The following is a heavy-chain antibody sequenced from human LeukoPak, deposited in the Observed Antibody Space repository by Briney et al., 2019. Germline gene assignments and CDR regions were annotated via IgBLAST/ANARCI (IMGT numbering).Heavy chain of an antibody. J-gene: IGHJ4*02. CDR2: ISSSSTI. V-gene: IGHV3-48*01. D-gene: IGHD1-26*01. CDR3: ARALRIYYYFDY. Sequence: GGSLRLSCAASGFTFSSYSMNWVRQAPGKGLEWVSYISSSSTIYYADSVQGRFTISRDNSKNTLYLQMNSLRAEDTAVYYCARALRIYYYFDYWGQGTLVTVSS. CDR1: GFTFSSYS.